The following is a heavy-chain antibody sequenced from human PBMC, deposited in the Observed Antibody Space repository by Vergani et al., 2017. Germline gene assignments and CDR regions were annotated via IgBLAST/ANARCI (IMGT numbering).Heavy chain of an antibody. J-gene: IGHJ5*02. V-gene: IGHV3-30-3*01. D-gene: IGHD1-14*01. CDR1: DSTFRRYY. CDR2: ISSDGSYK. Sequence: QEQLVESGGGMVQPGSSLRLSCAASDSTFRRYYYHWVRQVPGKGLEWVALISSDGSYKFYADSVKGRFTISRDNYKNTLSLKLSGLRPDDTAIYCCARGGPDNWVNGRWLDPWGQGTLITVSS. CDR3: ARGGPDNWVNGRWLDP.